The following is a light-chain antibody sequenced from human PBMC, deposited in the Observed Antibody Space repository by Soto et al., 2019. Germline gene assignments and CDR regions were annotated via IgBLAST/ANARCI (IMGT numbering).Light chain of an antibody. CDR3: EEYRNWPPGT. J-gene: IGKJ2*01. Sequence: EIVMTQSPATLSVSPGERATLSCRASESVSSNLAWYQQKPGQPPRLLIYRVSTRATGVPGRFSGSGSETDFTLTISSLQSEDSAIYYCEEYRNWPPGTFGQGNKLEIK. V-gene: IGKV3-15*01. CDR2: RVS. CDR1: ESVSSN.